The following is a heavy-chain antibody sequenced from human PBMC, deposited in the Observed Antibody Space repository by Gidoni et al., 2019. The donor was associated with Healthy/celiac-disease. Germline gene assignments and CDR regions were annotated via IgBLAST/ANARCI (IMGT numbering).Heavy chain of an antibody. V-gene: IGHV5-51*03. Sequence: EAQLVQSGAEVKKPGESLKISCKVSGHSFTSYGIGWVRQMPGKGLEWMGIIYPGDSETRYSPSFQGQVTISADKSISTAYLQWSSLKASDTAMYYCARLPGIAAAGTKGDYWGQGTLVTVSS. CDR2: IYPGDSET. J-gene: IGHJ4*02. CDR1: GHSFTSYG. D-gene: IGHD6-13*01. CDR3: ARLPGIAAAGTKGDY.